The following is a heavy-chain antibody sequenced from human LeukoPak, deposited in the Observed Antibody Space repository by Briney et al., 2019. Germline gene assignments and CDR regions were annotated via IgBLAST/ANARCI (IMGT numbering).Heavy chain of an antibody. CDR1: GVSISSGDYY. CDR3: ARDWGTVRGLFINWFDP. J-gene: IGHJ5*02. V-gene: IGHV4-30-4*01. Sequence: SETLSLTCTVSGVSISSGDYYWSWIRQPPGKGLEWIGYIYYSGSTYYNPSLKSRVTISVDTSKNQFSLKLSSVTAADTAVYYCARDWGTVRGLFINWFDPWGQGTLVTVSS. CDR2: IYYSGST. D-gene: IGHD3-10*01.